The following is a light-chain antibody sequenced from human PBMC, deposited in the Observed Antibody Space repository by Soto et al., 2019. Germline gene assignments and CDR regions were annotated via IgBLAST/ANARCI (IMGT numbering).Light chain of an antibody. CDR1: QGIGTD. CDR2: KAS. J-gene: IGKJ1*01. CDR3: QQYENYWT. Sequence: IHLTQSPSSLSASLGYRFTVSFRSSQGIGTDLVWYQQKSGKAPTVLIYKASSLESGVPSRFSGSGSGTEFSLTISNLQPDDCATYYCQQYENYWTFGQGTKVDIK. V-gene: IGKV1-5*03.